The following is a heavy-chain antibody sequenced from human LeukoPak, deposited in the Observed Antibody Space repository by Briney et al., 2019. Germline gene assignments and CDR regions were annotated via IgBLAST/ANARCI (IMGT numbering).Heavy chain of an antibody. J-gene: IGHJ3*02. Sequence: GGSLRLSCAASGFTFSSYWMSWVRQAPGKGLEWVVNIKQDGSEKYYVDSVKGRYTISRDNAKNSLYLQMNSLRAEDTAVYYCASPKYYDFWSGYYRDAFDIWGQGTMVTVSS. CDR2: IKQDGSEK. CDR3: ASPKYYDFWSGYYRDAFDI. V-gene: IGHV3-7*01. D-gene: IGHD3-3*01. CDR1: GFTFSSYW.